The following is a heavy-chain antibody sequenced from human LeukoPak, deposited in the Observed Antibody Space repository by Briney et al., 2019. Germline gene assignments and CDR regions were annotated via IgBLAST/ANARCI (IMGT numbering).Heavy chain of an antibody. CDR2: INPNSGGT. V-gene: IGHV1-2*02. Sequence: ASVKVSCKASGYTFTGHYLHWVRQAPGQGLEWMGWINPNSGGTNYAQNFQDRVTMARDTSINTAYMELSSLRSDDTAVYYCARGRDSYGAYWGQGTLVTVSS. CDR1: GYTFTGHY. D-gene: IGHD4/OR15-4a*01. CDR3: ARGRDSYGAY. J-gene: IGHJ4*02.